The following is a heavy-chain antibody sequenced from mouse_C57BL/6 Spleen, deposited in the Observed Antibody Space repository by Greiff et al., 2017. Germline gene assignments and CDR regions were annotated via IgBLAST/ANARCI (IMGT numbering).Heavy chain of an antibody. Sequence: QVQLKESGPELVKPGASVKISCKASGYAFSSSWMNWVKQRPGKGLEWIGRIYPGDGDTNYNGKFKGKATLTADKSSSTAYMQLSSLTSEDSAVYFCAGYYDPFDYWGQGTTLTVSS. CDR2: IYPGDGDT. CDR3: AGYYDPFDY. V-gene: IGHV1-82*01. J-gene: IGHJ2*01. D-gene: IGHD2-4*01. CDR1: GYAFSSSW.